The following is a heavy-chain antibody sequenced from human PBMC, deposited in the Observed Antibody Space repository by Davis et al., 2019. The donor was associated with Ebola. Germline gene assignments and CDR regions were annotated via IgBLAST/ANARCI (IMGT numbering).Heavy chain of an antibody. CDR2: INPNSGGT. CDR1: GYTFTGYY. CDR3: TTPGGQDSGYDVFDI. Sequence: AASVKVSCKASGYTFTGYYIHWVRQAPGQGLEWMGRINPNSGGTEYPQNFLGRVAMTRDTSITTVYMDLSSLRSEDTALYYCTTPGGQDSGYDVFDIWGQGTMVTVSS. J-gene: IGHJ3*02. D-gene: IGHD5-12*01. V-gene: IGHV1-2*06.